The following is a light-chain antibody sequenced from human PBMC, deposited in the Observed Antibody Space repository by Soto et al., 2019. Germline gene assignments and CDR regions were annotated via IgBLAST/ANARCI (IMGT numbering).Light chain of an antibody. J-gene: IGKJ5*01. CDR2: DAS. CDR1: QSVRSY. Sequence: EIVLTQSPATLSLSPGERATLSCRASQSVRSYLAWYQQKPGQAPRLLIYDASNRATGIPARFSGSGSGTDFTLTISSLEPEDFAVYYCQQRSNFGQGTRLDI. CDR3: QQRSN. V-gene: IGKV3-11*01.